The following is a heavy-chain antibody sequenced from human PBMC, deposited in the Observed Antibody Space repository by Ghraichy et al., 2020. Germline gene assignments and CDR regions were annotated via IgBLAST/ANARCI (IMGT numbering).Heavy chain of an antibody. CDR1: GVSVSSNSAA. D-gene: IGHD1-26*01. J-gene: IGHJ1*01. V-gene: IGHV6-1*01. CDR2: TYYRSKWYN. CDR3: ARDLSGRFHQ. Sequence: SQTLSLTCAISGVSVSSNSAAWNWIRQSPSRGLEWLGRTYYRSKWYNDFAVSMESRITFNPDTSKNQVSLQLKYVTPEDTALYYCARDLSGRFHQWGQGTLFTVGS.